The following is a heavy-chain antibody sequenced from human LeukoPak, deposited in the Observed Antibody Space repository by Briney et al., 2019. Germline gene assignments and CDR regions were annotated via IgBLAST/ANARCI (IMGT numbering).Heavy chain of an antibody. CDR3: ARDRTHSGYDSVDY. J-gene: IGHJ4*02. D-gene: IGHD5-12*01. Sequence: GRSLRLSCAASGFTFDNHVMHWVRQAPGKGLEWVSGISWNSNSIGYADSVKGRFTISRDNAKSSLSLQMNSLRPEDTALYYCARDRTHSGYDSVDYWGQGTLVTVSS. V-gene: IGHV3-9*01. CDR2: ISWNSNSI. CDR1: GFTFDNHV.